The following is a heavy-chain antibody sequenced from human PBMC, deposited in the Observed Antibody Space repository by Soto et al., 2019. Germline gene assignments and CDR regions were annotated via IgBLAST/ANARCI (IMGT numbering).Heavy chain of an antibody. CDR1: GGSFSGYY. CDR3: ARGLAGRGDY. V-gene: IGHV4-34*01. D-gene: IGHD3-10*01. CDR2: INHSGST. Sequence: ATLSLTCAVYGGSFSGYYWSWIRQPPGKGLEWIGEINHSGSTNYNPSLKSRVTISVDTSKNQFSLKLSSVTAADTAVYYCARGLAGRGDYWGQGTLVTVSS. J-gene: IGHJ4*02.